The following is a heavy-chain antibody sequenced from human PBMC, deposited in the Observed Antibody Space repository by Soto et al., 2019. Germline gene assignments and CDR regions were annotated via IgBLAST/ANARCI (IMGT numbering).Heavy chain of an antibody. D-gene: IGHD2-8*02. CDR2: VTPRNGDT. Sequence: ASVKVSCKASGYTFTSYNINWVRQAAGQGPEWMGSVTPRNGDTAFAQKYEGRVTVTSNTSMSTVYMELSNLRSDDTATYYCARGGSYWARRHYFDSWGQGTLVTVSS. J-gene: IGHJ4*02. CDR1: GYTFTSYN. V-gene: IGHV1-8*02. CDR3: ARGGSYWARRHYFDS.